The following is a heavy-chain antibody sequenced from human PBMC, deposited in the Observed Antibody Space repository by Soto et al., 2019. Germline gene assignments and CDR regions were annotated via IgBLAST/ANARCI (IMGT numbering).Heavy chain of an antibody. CDR1: GGIFTNNA. Sequence: QVQVVQSGAEVKKPGSSVKVSCKVSGGIFTNNAISWVRQAPGQGLEWLGGVIPLFDTAYYAQIFRGRLRMSADGATTTPYMELSGLTAADPAVYFCATGGHNDGYNFYNCMDVWGQGTTVTVS. J-gene: IGHJ6*02. CDR2: VIPLFDTA. D-gene: IGHD5-18*01. V-gene: IGHV1-69*01. CDR3: ATGGHNDGYNFYNCMDV.